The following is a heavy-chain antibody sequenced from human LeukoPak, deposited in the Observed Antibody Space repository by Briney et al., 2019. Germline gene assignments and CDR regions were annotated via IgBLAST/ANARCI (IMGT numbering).Heavy chain of an antibody. D-gene: IGHD1-1*01. V-gene: IGHV1-24*01. J-gene: IGHJ6*02. Sequence: ASVKVSCKASGGTFSSYAISWVRQAPGKGLEWMGGFDPEDGETIYAQKFQGRVTMTEDTSTDTAYMELSSLRSEDTAVYYCATDGSRYYYYGMDVWGQGTTVTVSS. CDR2: FDPEDGET. CDR1: GGTFSSYA. CDR3: ATDGSRYYYYGMDV.